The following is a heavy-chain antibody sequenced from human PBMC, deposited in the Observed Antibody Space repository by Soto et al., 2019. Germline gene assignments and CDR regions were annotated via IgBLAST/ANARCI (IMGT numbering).Heavy chain of an antibody. CDR2: LDGAGGST. CDR1: GFTFSDYA. Sequence: GGSLRLSCLASGFTFSDYAMTWVRHVPGRGLEWVASLDGAGGSTYYADSVRGRFTISRDNSQNTLFLQMKSLRAEDTAVYYCENTLIAAARTDYWGQGTLVTVSS. CDR3: ENTLIAAARTDY. J-gene: IGHJ4*02. D-gene: IGHD6-13*01. V-gene: IGHV3-23*01.